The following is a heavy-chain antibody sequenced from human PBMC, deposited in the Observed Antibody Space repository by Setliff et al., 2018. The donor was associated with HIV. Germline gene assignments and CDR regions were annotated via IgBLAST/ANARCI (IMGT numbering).Heavy chain of an antibody. CDR2: IYYSGST. D-gene: IGHD6-19*01. CDR1: GNSISSSSHY. V-gene: IGHV4-39*01. CDR3: ASQGRSGWLWGGFVS. Sequence: SETLSLTCSVSGNSISSSSHYWGWIRQPPGKGLEWIGNIYYSGSTYYNPSLQSRITISVDTSQNQFSLKVSSVTASDTAVYYCASQGRSGWLWGGFVSWGQGTLVTISS. J-gene: IGHJ4*02.